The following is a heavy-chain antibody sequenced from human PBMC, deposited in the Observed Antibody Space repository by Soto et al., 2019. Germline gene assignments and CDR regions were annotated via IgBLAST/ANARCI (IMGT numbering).Heavy chain of an antibody. Sequence: QVQLQESGPGLVKPSQTLSLTCTVSGGSISSGGYYWSWIRQHPGKGLEWIGYIYYSGSTYYNPSLTSRVTISVDTSKNQFSLKLSSVTAADTAVYYCARAVDSSGYFIDYWGQGTLVTVSS. J-gene: IGHJ4*02. CDR3: ARAVDSSGYFIDY. CDR1: GGSISSGGYY. V-gene: IGHV4-31*03. CDR2: IYYSGST. D-gene: IGHD3-22*01.